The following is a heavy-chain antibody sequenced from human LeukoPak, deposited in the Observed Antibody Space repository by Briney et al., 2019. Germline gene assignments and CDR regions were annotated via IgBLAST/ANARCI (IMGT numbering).Heavy chain of an antibody. J-gene: IGHJ3*02. V-gene: IGHV4-39*07. CDR1: GGSISSSSYY. CDR2: IHYSGSA. Sequence: SETLSLTCTVSGGSISSSSYYWGWIRQPPGKGLEWIGYIHYSGSATYNPSLKSRVTISVDTSKNQFSLKLSSVTAADTAVYYCARPEVGANGAFDIWGQGTMVTVSS. D-gene: IGHD1-26*01. CDR3: ARPEVGANGAFDI.